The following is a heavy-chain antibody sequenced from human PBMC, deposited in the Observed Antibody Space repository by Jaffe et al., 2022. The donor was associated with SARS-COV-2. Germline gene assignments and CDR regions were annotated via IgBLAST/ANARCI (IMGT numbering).Heavy chain of an antibody. CDR3: ARDPIAVAGNHYYGMDV. Sequence: QVQLQESGPGLVKPSGTLSLTCAVSGGSISSSNWWSWVRQPPGKGLEWIGEIYHSGSTNYNPSLKSRVTISVDKSKNQFSLKLSSVTAADTAVYYCARDPIAVAGNHYYGMDVWGQGTTVTVSS. CDR2: IYHSGST. J-gene: IGHJ6*02. CDR1: GGSISSSNW. V-gene: IGHV4-4*02. D-gene: IGHD6-19*01.